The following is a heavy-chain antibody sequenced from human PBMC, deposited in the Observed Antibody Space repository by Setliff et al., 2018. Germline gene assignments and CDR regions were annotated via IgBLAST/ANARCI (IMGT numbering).Heavy chain of an antibody. CDR2: IRYNGNNK. D-gene: IGHD3-10*01. Sequence: GGSLRLSCAASGFTFRSYEMNWVRQAPGKGLEWVAFIRYNGNNKYYIDSVKGRSTISRENSKNTLYLEMSSLRDEDTAVYYCVRDYSMAISVGYLQHWGQGTQVTVSS. V-gene: IGHV3-30*02. CDR1: GFTFRSYE. CDR3: VRDYSMAISVGYLQH. J-gene: IGHJ1*01.